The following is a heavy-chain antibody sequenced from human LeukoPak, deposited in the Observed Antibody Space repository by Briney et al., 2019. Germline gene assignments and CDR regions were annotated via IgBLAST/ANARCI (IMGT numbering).Heavy chain of an antibody. CDR3: ARGGTAVIAPYAFDI. V-gene: IGHV4-59*01. J-gene: IGHJ3*02. Sequence: SETLSLTCTVSGGPISSDYWSWIRQPPGKGLEWIGYIYYSGSTNCNPSVKSRVAMSVDTSKKQFSLKLSSLTAADTAVYYCARGGTAVIAPYAFDIWGQGTMVTVSS. CDR2: IYYSGST. D-gene: IGHD4-23*01. CDR1: GGPISSDY.